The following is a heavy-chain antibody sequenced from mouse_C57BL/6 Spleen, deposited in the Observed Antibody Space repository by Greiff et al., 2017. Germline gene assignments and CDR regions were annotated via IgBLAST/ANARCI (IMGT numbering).Heavy chain of an antibody. V-gene: IGHV3-1*01. CDR1: GYSITSGYD. CDR2: ISYSGST. J-gene: IGHJ2*01. CDR3: ARGEDYDFYYVDY. Sequence: EVQLQESGPGMVKPSQSLSLTCTVTGYSITSGYDWHWIRHFPGNKLEWMGYISYSGSTNYYPSLKSRISITHDTSKNHFFLKLNSVTTEDTATYYCARGEDYDFYYVDYWGQGTTLTVSS. D-gene: IGHD2-4*01.